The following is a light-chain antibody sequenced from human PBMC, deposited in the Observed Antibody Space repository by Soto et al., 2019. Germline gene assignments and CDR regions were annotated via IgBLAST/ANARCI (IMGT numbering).Light chain of an antibody. Sequence: DIQLTQSPSFLSASVGDRVTITCRASQGISSYLAWYQQKPGKAPELLIYAASTLQSGVPSRFSGSGSGTDFTLTISCLQSEDFATYYCQQYYSFPSFGQGTKVDIK. J-gene: IGKJ1*01. CDR2: AAS. V-gene: IGKV1-9*01. CDR3: QQYYSFPS. CDR1: QGISSY.